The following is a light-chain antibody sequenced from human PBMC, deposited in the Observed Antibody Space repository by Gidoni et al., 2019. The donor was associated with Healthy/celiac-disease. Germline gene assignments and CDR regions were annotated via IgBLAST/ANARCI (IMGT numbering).Light chain of an antibody. Sequence: DIVMTQSPDALEVSLGGRATINGKSSQSVLYSSNNTNYLAWYPQKPGQPPKLLIYWASTRESGVPDRFSGSGSGTDFTLTISSLQAEDVAVYYCHQYSSTPQTFXQXTKVEIK. V-gene: IGKV4-1*01. CDR3: HQYSSTPQT. J-gene: IGKJ1*01. CDR2: WAS. CDR1: QSVLYSSNNTNY.